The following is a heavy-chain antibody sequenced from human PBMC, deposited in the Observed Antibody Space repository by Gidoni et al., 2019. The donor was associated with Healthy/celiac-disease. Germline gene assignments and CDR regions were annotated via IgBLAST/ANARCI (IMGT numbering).Heavy chain of an antibody. Sequence: QVQLVQSGAEVKKPGASVKVSCKASGYTFTSSDINWVRQATGQGLEWMGWMNPNIGNTGYAQKFQGRVTMTRNTSISTAYMELSSLRSEDTAVYYCARYYYDSSGYYGYYYYYYMDVWGKGTTVTVSS. CDR1: GYTFTSSD. CDR2: MNPNIGNT. V-gene: IGHV1-8*01. J-gene: IGHJ6*03. D-gene: IGHD3-22*01. CDR3: ARYYYDSSGYYGYYYYYYMDV.